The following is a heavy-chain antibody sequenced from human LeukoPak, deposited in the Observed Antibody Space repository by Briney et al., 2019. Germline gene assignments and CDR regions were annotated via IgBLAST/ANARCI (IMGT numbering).Heavy chain of an antibody. Sequence: SETLSLTCTVSGGSISSSTYYWGWIRQPPGKGLEWIGSFFYSGSTYYNPSLKSRLTMSVDTSNNQFSLKLMSVTAADTAVYYCVSGTSTYYELYFWGQGTLVTVSS. CDR2: FFYSGST. CDR1: GGSISSSTYY. V-gene: IGHV4-39*01. CDR3: VSGTSTYYELYF. D-gene: IGHD3-3*01. J-gene: IGHJ4*02.